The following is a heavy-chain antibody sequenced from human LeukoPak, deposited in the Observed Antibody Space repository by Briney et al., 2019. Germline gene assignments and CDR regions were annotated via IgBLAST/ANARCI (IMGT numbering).Heavy chain of an antibody. D-gene: IGHD2-15*01. CDR3: APRVVGSAPFDY. CDR1: GFTFSNYW. Sequence: GGSLRLSCAASGFTFSNYWMTWVRQAPGKGLEWVANIKHDGSEDYYLDSVKGRFTISRDNSKNTLYLQMNNLRAEDTAVYYCAPRVVGSAPFDYWGQGTLVTVSS. CDR2: IKHDGSED. V-gene: IGHV3-7*03. J-gene: IGHJ4*02.